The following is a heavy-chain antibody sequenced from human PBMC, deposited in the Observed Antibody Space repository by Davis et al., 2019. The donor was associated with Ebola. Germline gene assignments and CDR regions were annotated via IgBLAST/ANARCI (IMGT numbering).Heavy chain of an antibody. CDR1: GGSVSSGSYY. J-gene: IGHJ4*02. CDR2: IYYSGST. CDR3: ARGAYDILTGYPDY. D-gene: IGHD3-9*01. V-gene: IGHV4-61*01. Sequence: ESLKISCTVSGGSVSSGSYYWSWIRQPPGKGLEWIGYIYYSGSTNYNPSLKSRVTISVDTSKNQFSLKLSSVTAADTAVYYCARGAYDILTGYPDYWGQGTLVTVSS.